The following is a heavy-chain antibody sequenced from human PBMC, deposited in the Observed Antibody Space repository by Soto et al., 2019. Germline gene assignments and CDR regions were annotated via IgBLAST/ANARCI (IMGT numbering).Heavy chain of an antibody. V-gene: IGHV4-39*01. CDR3: AKPSATTFYNDRRDWDLDL. CDR1: GGSVSSDIHY. D-gene: IGHD3-22*01. J-gene: IGHJ2*01. Sequence: QLHLQESGPGLVKSTETLSLTCTVSGGSVSSDIHYWGWVRQPPGKGLEWIASMDNSGRSYYNPSLERRVNISVDTSKNQLSVQLISVTAADTAVYYRAKPSATTFYNDRRDWDLDLWGRGTLVTV. CDR2: MDNSGRS.